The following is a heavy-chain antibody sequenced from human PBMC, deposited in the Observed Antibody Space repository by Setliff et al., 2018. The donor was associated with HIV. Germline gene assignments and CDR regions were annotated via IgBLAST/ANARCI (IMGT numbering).Heavy chain of an antibody. V-gene: IGHV4-59*11. Sequence: KTSETLSLTCTVSGPSINIHYWSWIRQSPGKAFEWIGYIYSTGSTNYNPSLQSRVTISMVASRNQFSLKVTSVTAADTAVYYCAKGAGFYGDYTFDHWGQGRQVTV. D-gene: IGHD4-17*01. CDR2: IYSTGST. CDR3: AKGAGFYGDYTFDH. CDR1: GPSINIHY. J-gene: IGHJ4*02.